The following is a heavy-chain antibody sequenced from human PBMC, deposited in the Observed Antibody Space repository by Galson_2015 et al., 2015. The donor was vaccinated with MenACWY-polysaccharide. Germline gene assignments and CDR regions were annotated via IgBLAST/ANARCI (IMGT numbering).Heavy chain of an antibody. CDR1: GFTFSNYA. CDR3: ARVRYSTGKYQFDY. CDR2: IGGSGSNT. Sequence: SLRLSCAASGFTFSNYAMSWVRQAPGKGLEWVSTIGGSGSNTHYADSVKGRFTFSRDNSKNTLSLQMNSLRAEDTAVYYCARVRYSTGKYQFDYWGQGTLVAVSS. J-gene: IGHJ4*02. V-gene: IGHV3-23*01. D-gene: IGHD2-2*01.